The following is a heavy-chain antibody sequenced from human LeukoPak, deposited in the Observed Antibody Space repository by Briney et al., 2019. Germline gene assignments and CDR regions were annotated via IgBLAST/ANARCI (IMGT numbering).Heavy chain of an antibody. D-gene: IGHD3-10*01. V-gene: IGHV3-48*03. CDR2: ISSRGRTI. Sequence: PGGSLRLSCAASGFTFSTSEMNWVCQAPGKGLAWISYISSRGRTIFYADSVKGRFIISRDNAKNSLYLQMNSLRAEDTAVYYCARGSWDFWGQGALVTVSS. CDR1: GFTFSTSE. CDR3: ARGSWDF. J-gene: IGHJ4*02.